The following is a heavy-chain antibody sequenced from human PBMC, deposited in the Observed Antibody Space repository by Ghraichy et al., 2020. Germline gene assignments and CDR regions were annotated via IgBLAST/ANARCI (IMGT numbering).Heavy chain of an antibody. V-gene: IGHV3-21*01. Sequence: GGSLRLSCVASGLMFSPNTMNWVRQAPGKGLEWLSSISSSTRYIYYADSVKGRFTISRDNAQNSLYLQMNSLRDEDTAVYYCARGSRVVRFYYYDGMDVWGQGTTVTVSS. CDR1: GLMFSPNT. J-gene: IGHJ6*02. CDR2: ISSSTRYI. CDR3: ARGSRVVRFYYYDGMDV. D-gene: IGHD4-23*01.